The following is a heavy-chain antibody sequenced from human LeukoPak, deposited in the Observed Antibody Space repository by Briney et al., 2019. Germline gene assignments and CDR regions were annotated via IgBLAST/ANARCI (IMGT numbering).Heavy chain of an antibody. CDR2: IYHSGST. D-gene: IGHD3-10*01. J-gene: IGHJ3*02. CDR3: ARVQLTMVRGVIIFDAFDI. Sequence: SETLSLTCAVSGGSISSGGYSWSWIRQPPGKGLEWIGYIYHSGSTYYNPSLKSRVTISVDRSKNQFSLKLSSVTAADTAVYYCARVQLTMVRGVIIFDAFDIWGQGTMVTVSS. V-gene: IGHV4-30-2*01. CDR1: GGSISSGGYS.